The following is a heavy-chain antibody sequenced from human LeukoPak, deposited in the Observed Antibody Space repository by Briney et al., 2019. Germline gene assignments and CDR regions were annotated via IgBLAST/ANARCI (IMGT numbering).Heavy chain of an antibody. CDR3: ASTTSGSGYYYYYYMDV. D-gene: IGHD3-10*01. Sequence: SETLSLTCTVSGGSISSSTYYWGWIPQPPGKGLEWIGSIYYSGSNYYNPSLKSRVTISVDTSKNQFSLKVSSVTAADTAVYYCASTTSGSGYYYYYYMDVWGKGTTVTVSS. CDR2: IYYSGSN. CDR1: GGSISSSTYY. J-gene: IGHJ6*03. V-gene: IGHV4-39*01.